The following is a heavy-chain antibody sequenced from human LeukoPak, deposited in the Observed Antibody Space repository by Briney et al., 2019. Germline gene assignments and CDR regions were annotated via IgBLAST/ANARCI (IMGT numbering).Heavy chain of an antibody. Sequence: SETLSLTCTVSGGSMSSHYWSWIRQPPGKGLECIGYIYYSGTTNYNPSLKSRVTISVDTSKNQFSLKLNSVTAADTAVYYCARLGIAAAAYFDYWGQGNLVTVSS. CDR3: ARLGIAAAAYFDY. V-gene: IGHV4-59*08. J-gene: IGHJ4*02. CDR2: IYYSGTT. D-gene: IGHD6-13*01. CDR1: GGSMSSHY.